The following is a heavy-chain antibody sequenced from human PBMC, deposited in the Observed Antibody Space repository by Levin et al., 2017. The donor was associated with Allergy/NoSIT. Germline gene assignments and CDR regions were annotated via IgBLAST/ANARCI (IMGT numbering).Heavy chain of an antibody. CDR3: ARGGPPTYDYNWGSYRDGYFDY. V-gene: IGHV3-49*04. Sequence: GGSLRLSCTGSGFTFGDYAMSWVRQAPGKGLEWVGFIRNKAHGGTTEYAASVKGRLTISRADSKIIAHLQMNSLKNEDTDEYSSARGGPPTYDYNWGSYRDGYFDYWGQGTLVTVSS. CDR1: GFTFGDYA. CDR2: IRNKAHGGTT. J-gene: IGHJ4*02. D-gene: IGHD3-16*02.